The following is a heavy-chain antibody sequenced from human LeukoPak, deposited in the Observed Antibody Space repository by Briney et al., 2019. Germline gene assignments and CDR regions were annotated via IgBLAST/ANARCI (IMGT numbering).Heavy chain of an antibody. CDR3: ARDRDRTYDSTAYYYYMDV. Sequence: ASVKVSCKASGYTFTGYYMHWVRQAPGQGLEWMGWINPNSGGTNYAQKFQGRVTMTRDTSISTAYMELSRLRSDDTAVYYCARDRDRTYDSTAYYYYMDVWGKGTTVTISS. CDR1: GYTFTGYY. V-gene: IGHV1-2*02. J-gene: IGHJ6*03. D-gene: IGHD3-22*01. CDR2: INPNSGGT.